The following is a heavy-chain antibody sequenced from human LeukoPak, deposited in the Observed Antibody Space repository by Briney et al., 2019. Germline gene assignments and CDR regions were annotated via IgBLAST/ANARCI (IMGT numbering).Heavy chain of an antibody. Sequence: SVKVSCKIAGYTFSDYYMHWVRQAPGQGLEWMGGIVPIFGTANYAQKFQGRVTITADKSTSTAYMELSSLRSEDTAVYYCARDKRYYYDSSGAENYYMDVWGKGTTVTVSS. CDR1: GYTFSDYY. D-gene: IGHD3-22*01. V-gene: IGHV1-69*06. CDR3: ARDKRYYYDSSGAENYYMDV. J-gene: IGHJ6*03. CDR2: IVPIFGTA.